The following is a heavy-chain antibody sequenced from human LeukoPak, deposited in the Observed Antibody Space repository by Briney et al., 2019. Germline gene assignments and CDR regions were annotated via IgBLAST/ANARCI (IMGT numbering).Heavy chain of an antibody. D-gene: IGHD4-17*01. V-gene: IGHV4-31*03. CDR2: IYYSGST. J-gene: IGHJ4*02. CDR1: GGSISSGGYY. Sequence: SETLSLTCTVSGGSISSGGYYWSWIRQHPGKGLEWIGYIYYSGSTYYNPSLKSRVTISVDTSKNQFSPKLSSVTAADTAVYYCARAYGDYGRPDYWGQGTLVTVSS. CDR3: ARAYGDYGRPDY.